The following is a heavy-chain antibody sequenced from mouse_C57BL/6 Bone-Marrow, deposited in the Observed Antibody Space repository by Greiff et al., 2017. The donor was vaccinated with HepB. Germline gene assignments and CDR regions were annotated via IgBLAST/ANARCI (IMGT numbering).Heavy chain of an antibody. J-gene: IGHJ2*01. CDR3: AREGFITTVVAPSDY. CDR2: IYPGSGST. V-gene: IGHV1-55*01. D-gene: IGHD1-1*01. CDR1: GYTFTSYW. Sequence: QVQLQQSGAELVKPGASVKMSCKASGYTFTSYWITWVKQRPGQGLEWIGDIYPGSGSTNYNEKFKSKATLTVDTSSSTAYMQLSSLTSEDSAVYYCAREGFITTVVAPSDYWGQGTTLTVSS.